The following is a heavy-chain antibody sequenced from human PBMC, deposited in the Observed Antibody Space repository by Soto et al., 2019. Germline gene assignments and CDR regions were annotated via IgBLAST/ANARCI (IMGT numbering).Heavy chain of an antibody. J-gene: IGHJ4*02. V-gene: IGHV4-31*03. Sequence: PSETLSLTCTVSGGSISSGGYYWSWIRQHPGKGLEWIGYIYYSGSTYYNPSLKSRVTISVDTSKNQFSLKLSSVTAADTAVYYCATTEIFGVVIAYWGQGTLVTVSS. D-gene: IGHD3-3*01. CDR3: ATTEIFGVVIAY. CDR2: IYYSGST. CDR1: GGSISSGGYY.